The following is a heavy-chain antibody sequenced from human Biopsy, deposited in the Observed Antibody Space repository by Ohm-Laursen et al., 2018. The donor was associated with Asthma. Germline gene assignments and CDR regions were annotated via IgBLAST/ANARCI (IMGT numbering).Heavy chain of an antibody. Sequence: SETLSLTCTVSGGSITSFYWSWIRQPPGKGLEWIGNIYKSGQVYYNLSLKSRVTISVDTSKNQFSLRLNSVTAADTAVYYCARGPNYHGSGRAPIGMDVWGQGTTVTVSS. CDR3: ARGPNYHGSGRAPIGMDV. V-gene: IGHV4-59*01. J-gene: IGHJ6*02. CDR1: GGSITSFY. CDR2: IYKSGQV. D-gene: IGHD3-10*01.